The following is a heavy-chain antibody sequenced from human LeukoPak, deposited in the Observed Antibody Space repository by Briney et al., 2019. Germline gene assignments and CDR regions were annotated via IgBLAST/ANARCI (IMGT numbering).Heavy chain of an antibody. J-gene: IGHJ5*02. D-gene: IGHD2-15*01. CDR3: ARLGDCSGGSCYSVSSHNWFDP. CDR2: IYPGDSDT. V-gene: IGHV5-51*01. CDR1: GYSFTSYW. Sequence: GESLKISCKGSGYSFTSYWIGWVRQMPGKGLEWMGIIYPGDSDTRYSPSFQGQVTISADKSISTAYLQWSSLKASDTAMYYCARLGDCSGGSCYSVSSHNWFDPWGQGTLVTVSS.